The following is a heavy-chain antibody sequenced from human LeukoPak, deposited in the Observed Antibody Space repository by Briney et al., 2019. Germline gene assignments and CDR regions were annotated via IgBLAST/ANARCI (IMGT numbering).Heavy chain of an antibody. V-gene: IGHV4-34*01. J-gene: IGHJ3*02. Sequence: SETLSLTCAVYGGSFSGYYWSWIRQPPGKGLEWIGEINHSGSTNYNPSLKSRVTISVDTSKNQFSLKLGSVTAADTAVCYCARVPRTAMDTIGAFDIWGQGTMVTVSS. CDR1: GGSFSGYY. CDR2: INHSGST. CDR3: ARVPRTAMDTIGAFDI. D-gene: IGHD5-18*01.